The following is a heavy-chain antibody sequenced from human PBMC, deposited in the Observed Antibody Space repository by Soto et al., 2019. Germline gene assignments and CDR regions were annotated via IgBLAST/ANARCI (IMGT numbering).Heavy chain of an antibody. V-gene: IGHV3-11*01. Sequence: QVQLVESGGGLVKPGGSLRLSCAASGFSFSDYYMTWIRQAPGQGLEWVSYISSRSGTIFYADSVKGRFTLSRDNSXNXXYLQMNSTRAEDPAVYYCAREVDRALVGSPHHFDYWGQGTLVTVSS. CDR3: AREVDRALVGSPHHFDY. J-gene: IGHJ4*01. D-gene: IGHD5-18*01. CDR2: ISSRSGTI. CDR1: GFSFSDYY.